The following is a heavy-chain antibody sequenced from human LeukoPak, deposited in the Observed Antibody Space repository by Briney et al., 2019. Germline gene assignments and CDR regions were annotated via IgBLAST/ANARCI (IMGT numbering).Heavy chain of an antibody. Sequence: SGGCLRLSCAASGFTFSSYSMSWVRQAAGKGLEWVSSISSSSSYIYYADSVQGRFTISRGNAKNSLYLQMNSLRAEDTAVYYCTRFVYYYSTGYYWARGTLVTVSS. J-gene: IGHJ4*02. D-gene: IGHD3-22*01. CDR3: TRFVYYYSTGYY. V-gene: IGHV3-21*01. CDR2: ISSSSSYI. CDR1: GFTFSSYS.